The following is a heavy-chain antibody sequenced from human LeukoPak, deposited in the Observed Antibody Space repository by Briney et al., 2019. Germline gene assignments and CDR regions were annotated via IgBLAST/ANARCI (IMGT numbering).Heavy chain of an antibody. CDR2: ISGSGGNT. J-gene: IGHJ5*02. CDR3: ARGNYGDYVGWWFDP. V-gene: IGHV3-23*01. Sequence: QPGGSLRLSCAASGFTFRRYGMSWVRQAPGKGLEWVSSISGSGGNTFYADSVKGRFTISRDNSKNTLYLQMNSLRVEDTAVYYCARGNYGDYVGWWFDPWGQGTLVTVSS. D-gene: IGHD4-17*01. CDR1: GFTFRRYG.